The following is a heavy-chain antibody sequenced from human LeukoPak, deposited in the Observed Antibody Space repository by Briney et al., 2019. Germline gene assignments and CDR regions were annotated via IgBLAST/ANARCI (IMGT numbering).Heavy chain of an antibody. CDR1: GFTFSDYY. Sequence: PAGSLRLPCAASGFTFSDYYMSWIRQAPGKGLEWVSYISSSGSTIYYADSVKGRFTISRDNAKNSLYLQMNSLRAEDTAVYYCARDIIVQGTSWNAFDIWGQGTMVTVSS. D-gene: IGHD2-2*01. J-gene: IGHJ3*02. CDR2: ISSSGSTI. CDR3: ARDIIVQGTSWNAFDI. V-gene: IGHV3-11*01.